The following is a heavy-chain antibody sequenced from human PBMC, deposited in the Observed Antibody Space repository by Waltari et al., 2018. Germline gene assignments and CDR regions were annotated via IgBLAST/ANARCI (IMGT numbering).Heavy chain of an antibody. CDR2: INHSGSA. J-gene: IGHJ4*02. V-gene: IGHV4-34*01. CDR1: GGSFSGYY. Sequence: QVQLQQWGAGLLKPSETLSLTCAVYGGSFSGYYWSWIRQPPGKGLEWIGEINHSGSANYSPARKSRVTISGDTSKDQFSLKLGSVTGADTAVYYGAGVQAQLWRNWGQGTLVTVSS. CDR3: AGVQAQLWRN. D-gene: IGHD5-18*01.